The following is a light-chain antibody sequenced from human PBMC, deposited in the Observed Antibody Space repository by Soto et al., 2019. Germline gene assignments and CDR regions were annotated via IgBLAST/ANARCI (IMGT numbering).Light chain of an antibody. CDR3: QQYNNWPFMYT. CDR1: QSVSSN. V-gene: IGKV3-15*01. CDR2: GAS. Sequence: EIVMTQSPATLSVSPGERATLSCRASQSVSSNLAWYQQKPGQAPRLLIYGASTRATGIPARFSGSGSGTEFTLTISSLQSEDFAVYLCQQYNNWPFMYTFGQGTKLEIK. J-gene: IGKJ2*01.